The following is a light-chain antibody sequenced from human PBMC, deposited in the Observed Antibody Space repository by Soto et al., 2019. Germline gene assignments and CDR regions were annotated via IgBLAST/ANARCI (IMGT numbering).Light chain of an antibody. J-gene: IGKJ4*01. CDR1: QGIGDT. CDR3: QRYNNWPLT. Sequence: EVVMTQSPATLYVSPGEGATLSCRASQGIGDTLAWYQYKPGQTPRLLIYDTSTRATGVPARFSGSRSGTEFTLTINSLQSEDFAVYYCQRYNNWPLTFGGGTKVESK. V-gene: IGKV3-15*01. CDR2: DTS.